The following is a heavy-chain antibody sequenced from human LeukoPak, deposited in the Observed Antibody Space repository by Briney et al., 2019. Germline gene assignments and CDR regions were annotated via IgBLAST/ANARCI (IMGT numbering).Heavy chain of an antibody. J-gene: IGHJ3*02. CDR1: GLPAISNY. V-gene: IGHV3-53*01. CDR2: IYSGGST. CDR3: ARDNSIRNAFDI. Sequence: PGGSLKLSFAAPGLPAISNYIGGVRQAPGKGREWVSVIYSGGSTYYADSVKGRFTISRDNSKNTLYLQMNSLRAEDTAVYYCARDNSIRNAFDIWGQGTMVTVSS. D-gene: IGHD2-21*01.